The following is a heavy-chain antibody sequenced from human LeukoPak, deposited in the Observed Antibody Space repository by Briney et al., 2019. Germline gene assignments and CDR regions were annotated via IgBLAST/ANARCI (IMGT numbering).Heavy chain of an antibody. CDR2: INPNSGGT. Sequence: GASVKVSCKASGYTFTGYYMHWVRQAPGQGLEWMGWINPNSGGTNYAQKFQGRVTMTRDTSISTAYMELSRLRSDDTAVYYCARVGGYYYDSSGYYGIDYWGQGTLVTVSS. CDR1: GYTFTGYY. J-gene: IGHJ4*02. D-gene: IGHD3-22*01. V-gene: IGHV1-2*02. CDR3: ARVGGYYYDSSGYYGIDY.